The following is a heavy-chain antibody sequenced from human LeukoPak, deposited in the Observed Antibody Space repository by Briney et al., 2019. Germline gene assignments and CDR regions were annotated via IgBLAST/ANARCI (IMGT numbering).Heavy chain of an antibody. Sequence: SETLSLTCTVSGGSINTHYWTWFRQPPGKGLEWIGYIYYTGSTSFNSSLKSRVSLSIDTSKIQFSLKVNSVTTADTAVYYCARESTKLTHPYFDYWGQGILVAVSS. J-gene: IGHJ4*02. CDR2: IYYTGST. CDR3: ARESTKLTHPYFDY. V-gene: IGHV4-59*11. D-gene: IGHD1-1*01. CDR1: GGSINTHY.